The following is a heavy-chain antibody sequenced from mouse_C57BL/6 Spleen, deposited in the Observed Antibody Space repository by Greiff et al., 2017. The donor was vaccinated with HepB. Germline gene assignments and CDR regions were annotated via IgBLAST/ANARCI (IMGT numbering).Heavy chain of an antibody. D-gene: IGHD2-3*01. CDR3: ARSGDGYYVPFAY. J-gene: IGHJ3*01. CDR2: INPGSGGT. Sequence: VKLQESGAELVRPGTSVKVSCKASGYAFTNYLIEWVKQRPGQGLEWIGVINPGSGGTNYNEKFKGKATLTADKSSSTAYMQLSSLTSEDSAVYFCARSGDGYYVPFAYWGQGTLVTVSA. CDR1: GYAFTNYL. V-gene: IGHV1-54*01.